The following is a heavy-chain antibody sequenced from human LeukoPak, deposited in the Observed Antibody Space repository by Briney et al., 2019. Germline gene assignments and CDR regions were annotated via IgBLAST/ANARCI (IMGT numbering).Heavy chain of an antibody. D-gene: IGHD5/OR15-5a*01. J-gene: IGHJ4*02. CDR1: GFTFSSYG. CDR2: IWYDGSNK. V-gene: IGHV3-33*01. CDR3: ARDPTQYLRYGHFDY. Sequence: GRSLRLSCAASGFTFSSYGMRWVRQAPGKGLEWVAVIWYDGSNKYYADSVKGRFTISRDNSKNTLYLQMNSLRAEDTAVYYCARDPTQYLRYGHFDYWGQGTLVTVSS.